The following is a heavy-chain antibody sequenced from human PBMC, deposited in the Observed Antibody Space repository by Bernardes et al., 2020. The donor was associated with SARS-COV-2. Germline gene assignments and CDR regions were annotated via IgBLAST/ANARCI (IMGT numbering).Heavy chain of an antibody. CDR1: GFTFSTYA. J-gene: IGHJ6*02. V-gene: IGHV3-30*04. Sequence: GGSLRLSCAASGFTFSTYAMYWVRQAPGKGLEWVAFISSDERNKDYADSVKGRITISRDNSKNTLYLQMNNLRVEDTAVYYCASESQSSGACAARDRYSRRVTRRPCYYGMGVWGQGTTVTVSS. CDR2: ISSDERNK. CDR3: ASESQSSGACAARDRYSRRVTRRPCYYGMGV. D-gene: IGHD3-16*02.